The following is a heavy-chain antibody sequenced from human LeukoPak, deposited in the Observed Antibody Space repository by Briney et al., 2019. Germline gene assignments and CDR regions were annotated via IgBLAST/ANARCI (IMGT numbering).Heavy chain of an antibody. Sequence: PGGSLRLSCAASGFTVSTNYMSWVRQAPGRGLEWVSVMYDDGRTYYADSVEGRFTISRDNSKNTLFLQMNSLRVEDTAVYYCARSDCSSCYLGVWYFFDYWGQGSLVSVSS. J-gene: IGHJ4*02. D-gene: IGHD6-13*01. CDR3: ARSDCSSCYLGVWYFFDY. V-gene: IGHV3-66*01. CDR2: MYDDGRT. CDR1: GFTVSTNY.